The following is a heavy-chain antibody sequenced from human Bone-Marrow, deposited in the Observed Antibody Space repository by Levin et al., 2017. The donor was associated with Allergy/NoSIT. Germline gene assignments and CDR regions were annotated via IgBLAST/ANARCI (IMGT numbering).Heavy chain of an antibody. CDR2: IKEDGSEV. CDR1: GFTFSRCW. CDR3: VTTGLFYIGGALLDAFDI. J-gene: IGHJ3*02. D-gene: IGHD6-25*01. V-gene: IGHV3-7*02. Sequence: GGSLRLSCAASGFTFSRCWMNWVRQAPGRGLEWVANIKEDGSEVYYVDSVRGRFTISRDNAKNTVDLQMNSLRAEDAAVYYCVTTGLFYIGGALLDAFDIWGQGTTVTVSS.